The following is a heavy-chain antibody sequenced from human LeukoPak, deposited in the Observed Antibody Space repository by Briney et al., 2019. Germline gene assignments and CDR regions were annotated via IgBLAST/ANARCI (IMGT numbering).Heavy chain of an antibody. J-gene: IGHJ4*02. D-gene: IGHD3/OR15-3a*01. CDR1: GFTFSTFW. CDR2: IKKDGSEK. CDR3: ARDPALGTGVINGY. Sequence: GGSLRLSCAASGFTFSTFWMSWVRQAPGKGLEWVANIKKDGSEKYYVDSVKGRFTISRDNAKNSLYLQMNSPTVEDTAVYYCARDPALGTGVINGYWGQGTLVTVSS. V-gene: IGHV3-7*01.